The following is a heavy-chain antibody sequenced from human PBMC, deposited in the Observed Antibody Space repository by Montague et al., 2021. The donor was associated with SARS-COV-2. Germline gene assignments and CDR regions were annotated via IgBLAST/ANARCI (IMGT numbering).Heavy chain of an antibody. CDR1: GYSTSTGYY. J-gene: IGHJ3*02. D-gene: IGHD6-19*01. V-gene: IGHV4-38-2*02. Sequence: SETLSLTCTVSGYSTSTGYYWGWIRQPPGKGLEWIGTIYHSGSTYFNPSLKSRVTISVDTPKNQFSLNLSSVTAADTAVYYCAKVAGSHDTFDIWGRGTMVTVSS. CDR2: IYHSGST. CDR3: AKVAGSHDTFDI.